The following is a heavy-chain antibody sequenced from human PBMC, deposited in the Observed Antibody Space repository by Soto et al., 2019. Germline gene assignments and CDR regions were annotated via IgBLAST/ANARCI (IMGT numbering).Heavy chain of an antibody. J-gene: IGHJ4*02. CDR2: IRSKANSYAT. V-gene: IGHV3-73*01. CDR1: GFTFSGSA. D-gene: IGHD1-26*01. Sequence: GGSLRLSCAACGFTFSGSAMHWVRQASGKGLEWVGRIRSKANSYATLYAASVKGRFTISRDDSKNTAYLQMNSLKSEDTAVYYCTTQEIVGATGYWGQGTQVTVSS. CDR3: TTQEIVGATGY.